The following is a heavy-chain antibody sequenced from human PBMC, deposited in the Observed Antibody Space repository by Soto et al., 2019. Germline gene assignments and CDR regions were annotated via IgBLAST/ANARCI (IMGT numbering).Heavy chain of an antibody. CDR1: GFTFSSYA. Sequence: PGGSLRLSCAASGFTFSSYAMSWVRQAPGKGLEWVSAISGSGGSTYYADSVKGRFTISRDNSKNTLYLQMNSLRAEDTAVYYCAKAGIAARPGNYGMDVWGQGTTVTVSS. CDR2: ISGSGGST. J-gene: IGHJ6*02. CDR3: AKAGIAARPGNYGMDV. D-gene: IGHD6-6*01. V-gene: IGHV3-23*01.